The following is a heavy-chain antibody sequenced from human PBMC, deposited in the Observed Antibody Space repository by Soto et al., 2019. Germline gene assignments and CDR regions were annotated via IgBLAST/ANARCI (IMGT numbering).Heavy chain of an antibody. D-gene: IGHD7-27*01. V-gene: IGHV4-30-4*01. CDR3: ARGRYCLTGRCFPNWFDS. CDR1: GDSISNLDYF. J-gene: IGHJ5*01. CDR2: IYKSATT. Sequence: SETLSLTCSVSGDSISNLDYFWAWIRQPPGQALEYIGYIYKSATTYYNPSFESRVAISVDTSKSQFSLNVTSVIAADTAVYFCARGRYCLTGRCFPNWFDSWGQGALVTVSS.